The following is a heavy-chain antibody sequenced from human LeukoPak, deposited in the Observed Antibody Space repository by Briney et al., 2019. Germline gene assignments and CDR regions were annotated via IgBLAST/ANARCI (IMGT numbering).Heavy chain of an antibody. J-gene: IGHJ4*02. D-gene: IGHD3-22*01. V-gene: IGHV4-61*02. CDR3: ARETLLLYYYDSSGYYY. CDR1: GGSISSGSYY. Sequence: SRTLSLTCTVSGGSISSGSYYWSWIRQPAGKGLEWIGRIYTSGSTNYNPSLKSRVTISVDTSKNQFSLKLSSVTAADTAVYYCARETLLLYYYDSSGYYYWGQGTLVTVSS. CDR2: IYTSGST.